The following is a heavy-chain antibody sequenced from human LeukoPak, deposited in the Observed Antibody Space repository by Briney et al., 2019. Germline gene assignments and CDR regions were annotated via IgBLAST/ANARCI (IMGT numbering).Heavy chain of an antibody. J-gene: IGHJ6*03. CDR3: ARVEERYFDWRPYYYYMDV. D-gene: IGHD3-9*01. V-gene: IGHV3-7*01. Sequence: VGGLRLSCAASGFTFSSYWMSWVRQAPGKGLEWVANIKQDGSEKYYVDSVKGRFTISRDNAKNSLYLQMNSLRAEDTAVYYCARVEERYFDWRPYYYYMDVWGKGTTVTVSS. CDR2: IKQDGSEK. CDR1: GFTFSSYW.